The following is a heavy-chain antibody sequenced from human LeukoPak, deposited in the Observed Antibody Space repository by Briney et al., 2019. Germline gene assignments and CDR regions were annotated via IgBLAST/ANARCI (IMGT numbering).Heavy chain of an antibody. Sequence: SETLSLTCAVYGGSFSGYSWSWIRQPPGEGLEWIGYIYHSGSTYYNPSLKSRVTISVDRSKNQFSLKLSSVTAADTAVYYCARAQDTAMAAEWYFDLWGRGTLVTVSS. V-gene: IGHV4-30-2*01. J-gene: IGHJ2*01. CDR1: GGSFSGYS. CDR2: IYHSGST. D-gene: IGHD5-18*01. CDR3: ARAQDTAMAAEWYFDL.